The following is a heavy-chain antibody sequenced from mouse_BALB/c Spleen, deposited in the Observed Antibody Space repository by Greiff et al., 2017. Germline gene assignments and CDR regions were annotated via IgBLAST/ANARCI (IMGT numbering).Heavy chain of an antibody. Sequence: EVKLMESGPGLVKPSQSLSLTCSVTGYSITSGYYWNWIRQFPGNKLEWMGYISYDGSNNYNPSLKNRISITRDTSKNQFFLKLNSVTTEDTATYYCARDKGKAYWGQGTLVTVSA. D-gene: IGHD1-3*01. CDR1: GYSITSGYY. J-gene: IGHJ3*01. CDR3: ARDKGKAY. V-gene: IGHV3-6*02. CDR2: ISYDGSN.